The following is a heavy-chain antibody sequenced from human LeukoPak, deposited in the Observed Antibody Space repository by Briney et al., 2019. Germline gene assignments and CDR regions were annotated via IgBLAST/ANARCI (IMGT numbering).Heavy chain of an antibody. CDR1: GYTFTGYY. Sequence: ASVKVSCKASGYTFTGYYMHWVRQAPGQRLEWMGWINPDSGDTGYAQKFQGRVTISSSTSIRTAYIELSNLRSEDTAVYYCTRGWTHWGQGTLVTVSS. V-gene: IGHV1-8*03. J-gene: IGHJ4*02. CDR3: TRGWTH. CDR2: INPDSGDT. D-gene: IGHD1-1*01.